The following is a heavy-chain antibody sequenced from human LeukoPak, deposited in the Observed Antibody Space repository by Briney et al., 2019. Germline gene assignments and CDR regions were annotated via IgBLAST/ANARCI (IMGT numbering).Heavy chain of an antibody. V-gene: IGHV3-30-3*01. D-gene: IGHD3-22*01. CDR2: ISYDGSKK. Sequence: GGSLRLSCAASGFTFSSYWMNWARQAPGKGLEWVAVISYDGSKKYYADSVKGRFTISRDNSKNTLYLQMNSLRAEDTAVYYCARDGFDSSATYFDYWGQGTLVTVSS. J-gene: IGHJ4*02. CDR3: ARDGFDSSATYFDY. CDR1: GFTFSSYW.